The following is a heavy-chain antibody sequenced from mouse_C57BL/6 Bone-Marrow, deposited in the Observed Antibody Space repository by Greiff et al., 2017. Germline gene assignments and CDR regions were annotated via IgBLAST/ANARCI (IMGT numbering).Heavy chain of an antibody. CDR1: GYTFTSYW. V-gene: IGHV1-59*01. J-gene: IGHJ3*01. CDR3: ARSQLRLPPWFAY. CDR2: IYPSAIYT. D-gene: IGHD3-2*02. Sequence: QVQLQQPGAELVRPGTSVKLSCKASGYTFTSYWMHWVKQRPGQGLEWIGVIYPSAIYTNYNQKFKGKATLTVDTSSSPAYMQLSSLTSEDAAVYYCARSQLRLPPWFAYWGQGTLVTVSA.